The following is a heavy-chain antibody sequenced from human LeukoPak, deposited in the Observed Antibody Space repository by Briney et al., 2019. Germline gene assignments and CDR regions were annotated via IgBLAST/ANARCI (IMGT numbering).Heavy chain of an antibody. J-gene: IGHJ4*02. CDR1: GYTFTSYA. D-gene: IGHD3/OR15-3a*01. V-gene: IGHV1-3*01. CDR3: ARGEFFGWLVEPPSDY. Sequence: ASVKVSCRASGYTFTSYAMHWVRQAPGQRLEWMGWINAGNGNTKYSQKFQGRVTITRDTSASTAYMELSSLRSEDTDVYYGARGEFFGWLVEPPSDYWGQGTLVTVSS. CDR2: INAGNGNT.